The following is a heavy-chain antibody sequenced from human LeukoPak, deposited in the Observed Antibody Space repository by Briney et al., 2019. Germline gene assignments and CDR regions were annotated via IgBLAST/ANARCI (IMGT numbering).Heavy chain of an antibody. Sequence: GGSLRLSCTASGFTFSSYWMNWVRQAPGTGLEWVANINQDGSAQYYVDSVKGRFTISRDNAKNSLNLQMNSLRAEDTAVYYCATSSNAPGNHWGQGTLVTVSS. CDR3: ATSSNAPGNH. D-gene: IGHD2-2*01. CDR2: INQDGSAQ. CDR1: GFTFSSYW. V-gene: IGHV3-7*01. J-gene: IGHJ5*02.